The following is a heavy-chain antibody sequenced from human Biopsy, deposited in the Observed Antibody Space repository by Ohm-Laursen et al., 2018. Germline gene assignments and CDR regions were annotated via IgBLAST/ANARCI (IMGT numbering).Heavy chain of an antibody. V-gene: IGHV1-46*01. CDR2: ISPSGATT. CDR3: ARAGVGSDGTDSYYYGMDV. Sequence: ASVKVSCKASGNTFATYHIHWVRQAPGQGLEWMGVISPSGATTSFSQKFQGRITMTRDTSTGTVYMDLNSLGSEDTAVYYCARAGVGSDGTDSYYYGMDVWGPGPLSPSP. J-gene: IGHJ6*02. D-gene: IGHD5-24*01. CDR1: GNTFATYH.